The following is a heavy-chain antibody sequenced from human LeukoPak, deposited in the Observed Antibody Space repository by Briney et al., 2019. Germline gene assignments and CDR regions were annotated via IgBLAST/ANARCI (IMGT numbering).Heavy chain of an antibody. CDR3: ARESPDWFDL. CDR2: ISSSGAAI. Sequence: PGRSLRLSCAASGFTFSTYEMNWIRQDPGKGLEWISYISSSGAAIHYSDSVRGRFNISRDNARQLLDLQMNSLRDEDTAVYYCARESPDWFDLWGQGTLVTVSS. J-gene: IGHJ5*02. V-gene: IGHV3-48*03. CDR1: GFTFSTYE.